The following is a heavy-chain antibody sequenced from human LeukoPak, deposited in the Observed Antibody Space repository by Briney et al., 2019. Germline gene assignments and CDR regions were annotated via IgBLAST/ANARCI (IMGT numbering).Heavy chain of an antibody. J-gene: IGHJ4*02. Sequence: PGGSLRLSCAASGFSFISYGMHWVRQAPGKGLEWVSAISGSGGSTYYADSVKGRFTISRDNSKNTLYLQMNSLRAEDTAVYYCAKDAPIGGYYDSSGYFASNYDYWGQGTLVTVSS. CDR3: AKDAPIGGYYDSSGYFASNYDY. CDR2: ISGSGGST. CDR1: GFSFISYG. D-gene: IGHD3-22*01. V-gene: IGHV3-23*01.